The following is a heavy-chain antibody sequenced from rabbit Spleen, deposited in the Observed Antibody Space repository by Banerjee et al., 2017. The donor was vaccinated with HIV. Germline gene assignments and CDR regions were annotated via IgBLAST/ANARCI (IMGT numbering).Heavy chain of an antibody. V-gene: IGHV1S40*01. D-gene: IGHD2-1*01. CDR1: GFSFSTSDY. CDR2: IAGSSSGTT. CDR3: ARGSATMTMVITGYYLSL. J-gene: IGHJ3*01. Sequence: QSLEESGGDLVKPGASLTLTCTASGFSFSTSDYMCWVRQAPGKGLEWISCIAGSSSGTTYYASWAKGRFTISKTSSTTVTLQMTSLTVADTATYFCARGSATMTMVITGYYLSLWGQGTLVTVS.